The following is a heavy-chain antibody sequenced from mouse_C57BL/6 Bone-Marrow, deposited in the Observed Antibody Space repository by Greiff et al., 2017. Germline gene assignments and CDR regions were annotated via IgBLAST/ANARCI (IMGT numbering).Heavy chain of an antibody. J-gene: IGHJ4*01. CDR2: IYPRSGNT. CDR3: ARSFITTVVATGENAIDY. D-gene: IGHD1-1*01. Sequence: QVQLKQSGAELARPGASVKLSCKASGYTFTSYGISWVKQRTGQGLEWIGEIYPRSGNTYYNEKFKGKATLTADKSSSTAYMELRSLTSEDSAVYFCARSFITTVVATGENAIDYWGQGTAITVTS. CDR1: GYTFTSYG. V-gene: IGHV1-81*01.